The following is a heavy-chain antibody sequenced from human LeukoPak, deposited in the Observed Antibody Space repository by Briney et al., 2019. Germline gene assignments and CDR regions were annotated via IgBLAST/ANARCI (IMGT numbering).Heavy chain of an antibody. Sequence: GGSLRLSCAASGFTFSSYGMSWVRQAPGRGLEWVSAISGSGGSTYYADSVKGRFTISRDNSKNTLYLQMNSLRAEDTAVYYCAKSGYSGYDVYYYYYYYMDVWGKGTTVTISS. J-gene: IGHJ6*03. D-gene: IGHD5-12*01. CDR1: GFTFSSYG. CDR3: AKSGYSGYDVYYYYYYYMDV. CDR2: ISGSGGST. V-gene: IGHV3-23*01.